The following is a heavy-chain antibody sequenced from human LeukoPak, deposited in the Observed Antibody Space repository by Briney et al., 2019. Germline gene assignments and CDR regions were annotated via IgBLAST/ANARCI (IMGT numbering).Heavy chain of an antibody. J-gene: IGHJ4*02. CDR2: INHSGST. Sequence: SETLSLTCTVSGDSITSHYWSWIRQPPGKGLEWIGEINHSGSTNYNPSLKSRVTISVDTSKNQFSLKLSSVTAADTAVYYCARGPIVATTWGFDYWGQGTLVTVSS. CDR1: GDSITSHY. V-gene: IGHV4-34*01. D-gene: IGHD5-12*01. CDR3: ARGPIVATTWGFDY.